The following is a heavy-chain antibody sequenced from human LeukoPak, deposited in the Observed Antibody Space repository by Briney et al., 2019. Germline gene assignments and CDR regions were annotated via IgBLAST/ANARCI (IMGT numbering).Heavy chain of an antibody. CDR2: MNPNSGYT. CDR3: ARSSHCSGGSCYFVDY. J-gene: IGHJ4*02. Sequence: ASVKVSFQACGCTFTSYDINWVRQATGQGLEWMGWMNPNSGYTGYAQKFQGRVTITRNTSISTAYMELSSLRSEDTAVYYCARSSHCSGGSCYFVDYWGQGTLVTVSS. D-gene: IGHD2-15*01. V-gene: IGHV1-8*03. CDR1: GCTFTSYD.